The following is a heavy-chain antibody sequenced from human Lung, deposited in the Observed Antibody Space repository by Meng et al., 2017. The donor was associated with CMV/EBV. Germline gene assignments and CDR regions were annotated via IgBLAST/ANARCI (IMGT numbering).Heavy chain of an antibody. CDR3: GRGHSSGWYKFDS. Sequence: GESLKISCAASGFTFSTYWMHWVRQVPGKGLVWVTRINSDGGGTTYADSVKGRFTISRDNAKNTLYLHMSSLRAEDTAMYYCGRGHSSGWYKFDSWGQGTLVTVSS. J-gene: IGHJ4*02. CDR1: GFTFSTYW. V-gene: IGHV3-74*01. CDR2: INSDGGGT. D-gene: IGHD6-19*01.